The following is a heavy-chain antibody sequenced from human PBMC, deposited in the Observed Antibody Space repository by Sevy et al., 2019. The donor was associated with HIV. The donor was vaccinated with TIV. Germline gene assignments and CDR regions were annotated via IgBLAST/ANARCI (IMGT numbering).Heavy chain of an antibody. J-gene: IGHJ4*02. CDR2: IYGSGNT. CDR1: GGSISSGDYY. D-gene: IGHD3-16*01. Sequence: TLSLTCTVSGGSISSGDYYWSWIRQHPGKGLEWIGYIYGSGNTYYNPSLKSRVIISVDKSKNQFSLKLTSVTAADTAVYYCARGGDLGGTNYWGQGTLVTVSS. V-gene: IGHV4-31*03. CDR3: ARGGDLGGTNY.